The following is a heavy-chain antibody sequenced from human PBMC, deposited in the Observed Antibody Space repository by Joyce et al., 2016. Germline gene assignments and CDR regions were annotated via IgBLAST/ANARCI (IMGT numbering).Heavy chain of an antibody. CDR2: VSGSSDTI. D-gene: IGHD6-6*01. V-gene: IGHV3-48*02. J-gene: IGHJ4*02. CDR1: GFLFSGFS. Sequence: EVQLVESGGDLVQPGGSLRLYCSASGFLFSGFSIKWVRQDPGKGLEWVSYVSGSSDTIYYADSLKGRFIISRDNVQGSLHLQMNSLREEDTAIYYCSISSGGARSPFDYWGQGTLVIVSS. CDR3: SISSGGARSPFDY.